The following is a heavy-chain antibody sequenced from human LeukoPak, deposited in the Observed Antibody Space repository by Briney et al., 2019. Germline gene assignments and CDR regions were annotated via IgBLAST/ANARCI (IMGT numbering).Heavy chain of an antibody. CDR2: ISSSSSYI. CDR3: TRIFYYGTRGYYPDF. Sequence: GGSLRLSCAASGFTFSSYSMNWVRQAPGKGLEWVSSISSSSSYIYYADSVKGRFTISRDNAKNSLYLQMNSLTTGDTAVYYCTRIFYYGTRGYYPDFWGQGTLVTVSS. CDR1: GFTFSSYS. V-gene: IGHV3-21*04. D-gene: IGHD3-22*01. J-gene: IGHJ4*02.